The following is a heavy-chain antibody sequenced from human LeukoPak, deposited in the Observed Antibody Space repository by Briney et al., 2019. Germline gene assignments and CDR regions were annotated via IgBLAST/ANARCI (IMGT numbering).Heavy chain of an antibody. CDR2: MNHNSST. J-gene: IGHJ4*02. V-gene: IGHV4-34*01. Sequence: SETLSLTCGVYGGSFSGYYWNWIRQSPGKGLEWVGKMNHNSSTNYNPSLKSRVTISMDTSKNQFSLRMSSVTAADTAVYYCARDGDGGHDCWGQGTLVTVSS. CDR3: ARDGDGGHDC. CDR1: GGSFSGYY. D-gene: IGHD4-23*01.